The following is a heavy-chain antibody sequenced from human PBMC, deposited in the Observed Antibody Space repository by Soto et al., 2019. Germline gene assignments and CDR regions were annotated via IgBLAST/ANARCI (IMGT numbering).Heavy chain of an antibody. CDR3: ARESNWGAFDI. V-gene: IGHV3-53*04. Sequence: PGGSLRLSCAASGFTVSSNYMSWVRQAPGKGLEWVSVIYSGGGTYYADSVKGRFTISRHNSKNTLYLQMNSLRAEDTAVYYCARESNWGAFDIWGQGTMVTVSS. CDR1: GFTVSSNY. D-gene: IGHD7-27*01. J-gene: IGHJ3*02. CDR2: IYSGGGT.